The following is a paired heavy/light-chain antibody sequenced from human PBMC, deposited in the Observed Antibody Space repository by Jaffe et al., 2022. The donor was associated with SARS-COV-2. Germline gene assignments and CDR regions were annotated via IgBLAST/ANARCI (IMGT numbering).Heavy chain of an antibody. Sequence: QVQVVQSGAEVKKPGASVKVSCKASGYTFTGYYIHWVRQAPGQGLEWMGIINPGGGGTTYPQKLQGRVTMTRDTSTSTVYMELRSLTSDDTAVYYCARGESLLSSPGSIVYWGQGTLVTVSS. CDR3: ARGESLLSSPGSIVY. CDR2: INPGGGGT. CDR1: GYTFTGYY. D-gene: IGHD2-15*01. V-gene: IGHV1-46*04. J-gene: IGHJ4*02.
Light chain of an antibody. Sequence: QSVLTQPPSVSAAPGQKVTISCSGSSSNIGTNYVSWYHQLPGTAPKLLIYENNKRPSGIPDRFSGSKSGTSATLDITGLQTGDEADYYCGTWDTSLSAGVFGGGTKLTVL. CDR3: GTWDTSLSAGV. CDR2: ENN. J-gene: IGLJ3*02. V-gene: IGLV1-51*02. CDR1: SSNIGTNY.